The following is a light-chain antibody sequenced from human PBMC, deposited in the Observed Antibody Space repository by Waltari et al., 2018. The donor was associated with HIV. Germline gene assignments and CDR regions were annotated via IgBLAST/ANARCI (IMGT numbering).Light chain of an antibody. J-gene: IGLJ2*01. V-gene: IGLV1-40*01. CDR3: QSYDSSLSAVV. CDR1: SSNIGAGYD. CDR2: GNS. Sequence: QSVLTQPPSVSGAPGQRVTISCTGSSSNIGAGYDVHWYQQLPGTAPKLLTYGNSNRPSGVPDRFSGSKSGTSASLASTGLQAEDEADYYCQSYDSSLSAVVFGGGTKLTVL.